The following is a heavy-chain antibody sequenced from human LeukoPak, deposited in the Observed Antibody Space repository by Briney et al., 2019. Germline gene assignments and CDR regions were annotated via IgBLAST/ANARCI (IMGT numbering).Heavy chain of an antibody. CDR3: ARDSLVAYYYDSSGYYVRDAFDI. V-gene: IGHV3-20*04. CDR2: INWNGGST. Sequence: GGSLRLSCAASGFTFDDYGMSWVRQAPGKGLEWVSGINWNGGSTGYADSVKGRFTISRDNAKNSLYLQMNSLRAEDTALYYCARDSLVAYYYDSSGYYVRDAFDIWGQGTMVTVSS. D-gene: IGHD3-22*01. CDR1: GFTFDDYG. J-gene: IGHJ3*02.